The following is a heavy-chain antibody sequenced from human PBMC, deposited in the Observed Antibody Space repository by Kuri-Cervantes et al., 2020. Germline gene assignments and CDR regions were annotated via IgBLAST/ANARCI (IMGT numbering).Heavy chain of an antibody. D-gene: IGHD1-1*01. Sequence: GESLKISCAASGFTFSTYAMHWVRQAPGRGLEWVAFIRYDGSNKYYADSVKGRFTISRDNSKNTLYLQMNSLRAEDTAVYYCVRNENWGQGTLVTVSS. J-gene: IGHJ4*02. CDR2: IRYDGSNK. CDR3: VRNEN. V-gene: IGHV3-33*08. CDR1: GFTFSTYA.